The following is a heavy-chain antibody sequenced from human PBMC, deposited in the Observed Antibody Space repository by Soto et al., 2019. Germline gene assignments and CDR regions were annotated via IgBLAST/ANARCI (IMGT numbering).Heavy chain of an antibody. CDR1: GFTFSSYS. J-gene: IGHJ4*02. V-gene: IGHV3-21*01. Sequence: PXXSLRLACAASGFTFSSYSMHWVLQAPGKGLEWVSSISSSSSYIYYADSVKGRFTISRDNAKNSLYLQMNSLRAEATAVYYCARGLYYYGSGSYSLWYWGQGTLVTVSS. D-gene: IGHD3-10*01. CDR2: ISSSSSYI. CDR3: ARGLYYYGSGSYSLWY.